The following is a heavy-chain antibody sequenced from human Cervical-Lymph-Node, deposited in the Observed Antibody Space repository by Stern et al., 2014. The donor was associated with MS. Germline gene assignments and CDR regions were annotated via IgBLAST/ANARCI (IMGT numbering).Heavy chain of an antibody. CDR3: ALSSETSDRWYSLGYDL. CDR1: GGTFSKFP. Sequence: VKLVQYGAEETKTGSSVKVSCKASGGTFSKFPSSWVRQAPGQGLEWRGGIFPGFGTPTYAQEFRGRVTITAVVSTSTVYMELSSLRSDDTAVYYCALSSETSDRWYSLGYDLWGQGTLVTVSS. CDR2: IFPGFGTP. J-gene: IGHJ5*02. V-gene: IGHV1-69*01. D-gene: IGHD6-13*01.